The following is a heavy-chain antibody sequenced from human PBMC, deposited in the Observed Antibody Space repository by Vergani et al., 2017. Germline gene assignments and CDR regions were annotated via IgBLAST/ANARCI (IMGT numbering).Heavy chain of an antibody. CDR3: ARELSLNWFDP. CDR2: IKQDGSEK. J-gene: IGHJ5*02. Sequence: EVQLVESGGGLVQPGGSLRLSCAASGFTFSSYWMSWVRQAPGKGLGWVANIKQDGSEKYYVDSVKGRFTISRDNAKNSLYLQMNSLRAEDTAVYYCARELSLNWFDPWGQGTLVTVSS. V-gene: IGHV3-7*04. CDR1: GFTFSSYW. D-gene: IGHD3-16*02.